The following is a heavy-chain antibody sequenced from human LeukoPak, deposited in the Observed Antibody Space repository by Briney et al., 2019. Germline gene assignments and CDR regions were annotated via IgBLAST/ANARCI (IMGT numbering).Heavy chain of an antibody. V-gene: IGHV3-21*01. CDR3: ARDTGYFLV. D-gene: IGHD2/OR15-2a*01. CDR2: ITSTSSYS. Sequence: GGSLRLSCAASGFTFSSYWMSWVRRAPGKGLEWVSSITSTSSYSYYADSVTGRFTISRDNAKSSLSLQMNSPRAEDTAMYYCARDTGYFLVWGQGTMVTVSS. J-gene: IGHJ3*01. CDR1: GFTFSSYW.